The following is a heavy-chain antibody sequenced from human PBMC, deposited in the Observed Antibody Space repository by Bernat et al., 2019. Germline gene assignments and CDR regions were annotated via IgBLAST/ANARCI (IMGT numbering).Heavy chain of an antibody. CDR1: GFTFSSYW. J-gene: IGHJ3*02. CDR2: IKQDGSEK. Sequence: EVQLVESGGGLVQPGGSLRLSCAASGFTFSSYWMSWVRQAPGKGLEWVANIKQDGSEKYYLDSVKGRFTISRDNAKNSLYLQMNSLRAEDTAMYYCARVRGYSAAFDIWGQVTMVTVSS. CDR3: ARVRGYSAAFDI. D-gene: IGHD2-15*01. V-gene: IGHV3-7*03.